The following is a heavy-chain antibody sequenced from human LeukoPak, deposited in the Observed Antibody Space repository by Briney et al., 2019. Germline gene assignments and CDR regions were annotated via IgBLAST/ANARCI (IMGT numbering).Heavy chain of an antibody. CDR3: ARGRYCSSTSCPYFDY. V-gene: IGHV3-7*05. Sequence: PGGSLRLSCAASGFTFSGYWMSWVRQAPGKGLEWVANIKQDGSEKYFVDSVKGRFTISRDNAKNSLYLQMNSLRAEDTAVYFCARGRYCSSTSCPYFDYWGQGTLVTVSS. D-gene: IGHD2-2*01. J-gene: IGHJ4*02. CDR1: GFTFSGYW. CDR2: IKQDGSEK.